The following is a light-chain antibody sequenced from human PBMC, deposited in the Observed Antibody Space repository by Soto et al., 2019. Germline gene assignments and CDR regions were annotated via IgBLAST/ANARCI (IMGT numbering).Light chain of an antibody. Sequence: QSALTQPASVSGSPGQSITISCAGTSSDVGRYNLVSWFQQHPGKAPKLMIYEGSKRPSGVSNRFSGSKSGNTASLTISGLQAEDEADYYCCSYAASTTWVFGRGTKLTVL. CDR2: EGS. CDR3: CSYAASTTWV. J-gene: IGLJ3*02. CDR1: SSDVGRYNL. V-gene: IGLV2-23*01.